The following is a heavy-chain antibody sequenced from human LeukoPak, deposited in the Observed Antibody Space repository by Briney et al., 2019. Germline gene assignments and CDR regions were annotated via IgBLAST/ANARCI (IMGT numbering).Heavy chain of an antibody. CDR2: INHSGST. V-gene: IGHV4-34*01. CDR1: GGSFSGYY. J-gene: IGHJ4*02. D-gene: IGHD6-19*01. Sequence: SETLSLTCAVYGGSFSGYYWSWIRQPPGKGLEWIGEINHSGSTNYNPSLKSRVTISVDTSKNQFSLKLSSVTAADTAVYYCARGMYSSGWYSDYWGQGTLVTVSS. CDR3: ARGMYSSGWYSDY.